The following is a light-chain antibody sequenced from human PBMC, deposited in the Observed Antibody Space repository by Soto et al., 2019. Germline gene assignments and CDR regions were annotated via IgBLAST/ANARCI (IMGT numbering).Light chain of an antibody. CDR2: AAS. Sequence: EIVLTQSPGTLSLSPGERATRSCRASQSVSSSQLGWYQQKPGQAPRLLVYAASTRATGIPDRFSGSGSGTDFTLTISRLEPEDFAVYYCQQYGSSPLFTFGQGTRLEIK. J-gene: IGKJ5*01. CDR3: QQYGSSPLFT. CDR1: QSVSSSQ. V-gene: IGKV3-20*01.